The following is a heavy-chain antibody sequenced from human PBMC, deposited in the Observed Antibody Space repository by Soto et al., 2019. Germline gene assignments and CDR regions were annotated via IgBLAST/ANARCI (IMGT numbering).Heavy chain of an antibody. V-gene: IGHV1-69*01. J-gene: IGHJ4*02. CDR3: ARVFPDGWVEPGVVRGYLDT. CDR2: IIPSFGTT. CDR1: ADSFSSYG. Sequence: QVQLVQSGAEVKEPGSAVKVSCKAPADSFSSYGISWVRQAPGQGLAWMGGIIPSFGTTNYAEKFQGRVTITADESTNTAYMELSSLRSEDTALYYCARVFPDGWVEPGVVRGYLDTWGRGTLVTVSS. D-gene: IGHD3-3*01.